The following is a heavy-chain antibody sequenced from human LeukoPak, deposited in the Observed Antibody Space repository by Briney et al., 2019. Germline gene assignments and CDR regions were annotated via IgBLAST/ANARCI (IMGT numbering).Heavy chain of an antibody. CDR2: VWYDGNRK. CDR3: VSMVRGIGY. V-gene: IGHV3-30*02. J-gene: IGHJ4*02. D-gene: IGHD3-10*01. Sequence: GGSLRLSCAASGFTFSSYWMHWVRQAPGKGREWVTLVWYDGNRKYYADSVKGRFTISRDNSKNSVYLQLNSLRPEDTAMYYCVSMVRGIGYWGQGTLVTVSS. CDR1: GFTFSSYW.